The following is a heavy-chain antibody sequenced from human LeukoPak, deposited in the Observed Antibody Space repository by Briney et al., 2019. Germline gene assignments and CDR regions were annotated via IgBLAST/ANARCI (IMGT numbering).Heavy chain of an antibody. CDR1: GFTFDDYA. CDR2: ISSSSSTI. D-gene: IGHD3-22*01. J-gene: IGHJ4*02. CDR3: ARGAYYYED. V-gene: IGHV3-48*01. Sequence: GGSLRLSCAASGFTFDDYAMHWVRQAPGKGLEWVSYISSSSSTIYYADSVKGRFTISRDNAKNSLYLQMNSLRAEDTAVYYCARGAYYYEDWGQGALVTVSS.